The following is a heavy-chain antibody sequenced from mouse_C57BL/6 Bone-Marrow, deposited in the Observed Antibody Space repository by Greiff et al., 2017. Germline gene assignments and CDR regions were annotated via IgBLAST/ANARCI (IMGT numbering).Heavy chain of an antibody. D-gene: IGHD2-5*01. Sequence: QVHVKQSGAELVRPGASVTLSCKASGYTFTDYEMHWVKQTPVHGLEWIGAIDPETGGTAYNQKFKGKAILTADKSSSTAYMELRSLTSEDSAVYYCTRGDYSTIFFAYWGQGTLVTVSA. CDR3: TRGDYSTIFFAY. CDR1: GYTFTDYE. CDR2: IDPETGGT. V-gene: IGHV1-15*01. J-gene: IGHJ3*01.